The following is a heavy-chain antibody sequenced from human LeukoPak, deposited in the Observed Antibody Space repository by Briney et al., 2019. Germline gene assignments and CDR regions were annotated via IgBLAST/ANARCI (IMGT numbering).Heavy chain of an antibody. Sequence: SGPGLLQPTWTLTLSRTYPRVAPSNARMGVSWIRQPPGEALEWLAHIFSNDEKSYSTSLKSRLTISKDTSKSQVVLTMTNMDPVDTATYYCARSPYIWNYVDYWGQGTLVTVSS. J-gene: IGHJ4*02. V-gene: IGHV2-26*01. CDR2: IFSNDEK. CDR1: RVAPSNARMG. CDR3: ARSPYIWNYVDY. D-gene: IGHD3-16*01.